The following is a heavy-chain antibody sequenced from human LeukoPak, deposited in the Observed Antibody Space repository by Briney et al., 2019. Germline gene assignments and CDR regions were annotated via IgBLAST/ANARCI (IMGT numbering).Heavy chain of an antibody. V-gene: IGHV3-30*18. CDR1: GFTFSSYG. CDR2: ISYDGSNK. J-gene: IGHJ3*02. Sequence: GRSLRLSCAASGFTFSSYGMHWVRQAPGKGLEWVAVISYDGSNKYYADSVKGRFTISRDNSKNTLYLQMNSLRAEDTAVYYCAKDMGILGAFDIWGQGTMVTVSS. D-gene: IGHD7-27*01. CDR3: AKDMGILGAFDI.